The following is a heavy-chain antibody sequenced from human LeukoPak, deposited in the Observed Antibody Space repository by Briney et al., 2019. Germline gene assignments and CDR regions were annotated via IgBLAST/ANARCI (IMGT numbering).Heavy chain of an antibody. J-gene: IGHJ3*02. Sequence: PSETLSLTCTVSGYSISSGYYWGWIRQPPGTGLEWIGSIYHSGSIYYNPSLKSRVTISVDTSKNQFSLKLSSVTAADTAVYYCARDGVYYDILTGYSSAGSVHDIWGQGTMVTVSS. D-gene: IGHD3-9*01. V-gene: IGHV4-38-2*02. CDR2: IYHSGSI. CDR1: GYSISSGYY. CDR3: ARDGVYYDILTGYSSAGSVHDI.